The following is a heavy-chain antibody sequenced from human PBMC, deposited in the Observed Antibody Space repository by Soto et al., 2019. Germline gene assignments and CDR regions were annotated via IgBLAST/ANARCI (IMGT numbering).Heavy chain of an antibody. V-gene: IGHV1-18*01. D-gene: IGHD1-26*01. CDR2: ISAYNGNT. Sequence: ASVKVSCKASGYTFTSYGISWVRQAPGQGLEWMGWISAYNGNTNYAQKLQGRVTMTTDTSTSTAYMELRSLRSDDTAVYYCARGRVGSSRSGDSDYWGQGTLVTVSS. CDR1: GYTFTSYG. J-gene: IGHJ4*02. CDR3: ARGRVGSSRSGDSDY.